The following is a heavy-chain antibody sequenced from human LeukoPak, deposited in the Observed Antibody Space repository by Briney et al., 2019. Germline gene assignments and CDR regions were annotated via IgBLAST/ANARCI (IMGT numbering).Heavy chain of an antibody. V-gene: IGHV3-11*01. D-gene: IGHD6-19*01. J-gene: IGHJ4*02. CDR2: ISSSGSTI. Sequence: PGGSLRLSCAASGFTFSDYYMSWLRQAPGKGLEWVSYISSSGSTIYYADSVKGRFTISRDNAKNSLYLQMNSLRAEDTAVYYCAKGPLIEVAGTTWDYWGQGTLVTVSS. CDR1: GFTFSDYY. CDR3: AKGPLIEVAGTTWDY.